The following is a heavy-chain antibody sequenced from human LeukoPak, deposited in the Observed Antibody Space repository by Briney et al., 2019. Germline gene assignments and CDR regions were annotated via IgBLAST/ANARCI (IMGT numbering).Heavy chain of an antibody. CDR1: GGTFSSYA. CDR3: ARSGDSSGYYYGERY. D-gene: IGHD3-22*01. V-gene: IGHV1-69*01. J-gene: IGHJ4*02. CDR2: IISILGTT. Sequence: SVKVSCKASGGTFSSYAISWVRQAPGQGLEWMGGIISILGTTKYAQKFQGRVTITADESTSTAYMELSSLRSVDTAVYYCARSGDSSGYYYGERYWGQGTLVTVSS.